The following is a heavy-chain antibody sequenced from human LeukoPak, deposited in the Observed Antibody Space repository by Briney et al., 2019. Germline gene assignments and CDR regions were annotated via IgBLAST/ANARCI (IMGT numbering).Heavy chain of an antibody. CDR1: GDSLNTYTHY. D-gene: IGHD1-26*01. J-gene: IGHJ5*02. CDR2: ISSSGST. Sequence: SETLSLTCTVSGDSLNTYTHYWTWVRQQPAGKGLEWIGRISSSGSTNYNPSLWGRVTISRDTSKNQFFLGLSSVTVTDTAVYYCARDRSYGGSRFDTWGQGILVTVSS. CDR3: ARDRSYGGSRFDT. V-gene: IGHV4-61*02.